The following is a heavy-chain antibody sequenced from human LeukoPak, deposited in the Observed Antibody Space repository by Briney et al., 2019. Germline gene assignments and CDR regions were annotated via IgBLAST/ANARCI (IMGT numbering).Heavy chain of an antibody. V-gene: IGHV3-7*03. Sequence: GGSLRLSCAASGFTFSSYWMSWVRQAPGKGLEWVANIKQDGSEKYYVDSVKGRFTISRDNAKNSLYLQMNSLRAEDTAEYYCATLVYGDLPFDYWGQGTLVTVSS. CDR2: IKQDGSEK. CDR3: ATLVYGDLPFDY. D-gene: IGHD4-17*01. CDR1: GFTFSSYW. J-gene: IGHJ4*02.